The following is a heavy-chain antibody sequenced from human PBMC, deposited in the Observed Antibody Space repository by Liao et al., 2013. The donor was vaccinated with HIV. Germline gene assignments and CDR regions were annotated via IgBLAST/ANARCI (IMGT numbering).Heavy chain of an antibody. Sequence: QVLLQASGPGLVKPSETLSLTCTVSGSSLSSDFWGWIRQPPGKGLEWIGHISHSGFTNNNPSLESRVTISIDPSSNEFSLDLSSVTAADTAVYYCGRLGQPSGDVYTGGYYYMDVWGKGTTVTVSS. CDR1: GSSLSSDF. V-gene: IGHV4-59*01. CDR2: ISHSGFT. CDR3: GRLGQPSGDVYTGGYYYMDV. D-gene: IGHD3-10*01. J-gene: IGHJ6*03.